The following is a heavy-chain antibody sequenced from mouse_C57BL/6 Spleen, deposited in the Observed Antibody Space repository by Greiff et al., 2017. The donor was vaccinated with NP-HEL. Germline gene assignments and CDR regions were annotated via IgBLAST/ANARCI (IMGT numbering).Heavy chain of an antibody. CDR3: ARDYGNPYWYFDV. CDR1: GFTFSDYG. CDR2: ISSGSSTI. D-gene: IGHD2-1*01. J-gene: IGHJ1*03. Sequence: VQLKESGGGLVKPGGSLTLSCAASGFTFSDYGMHWVRQAPEKGLVWVAYISSGSSTIYYAATVKGRFTISRDNAKNTLFLQMTSLRSEDTAMYYCARDYGNPYWYFDVWGTGTTVTVSS. V-gene: IGHV5-17*01.